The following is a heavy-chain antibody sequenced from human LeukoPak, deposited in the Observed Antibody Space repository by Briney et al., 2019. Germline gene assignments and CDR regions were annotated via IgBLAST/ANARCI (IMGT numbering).Heavy chain of an antibody. Sequence: GGSLRLSCAASGFSFDDYAMSWVRQAPGKGLEWVSGISGSGSGTYYADFVKGRFTISRDNSKNTMYLEMNSLRAEDTAVYYCAKMNGYMDVWGKGTTVTVSS. CDR3: AKMNGYMDV. J-gene: IGHJ6*03. V-gene: IGHV3-23*01. D-gene: IGHD1-1*01. CDR2: ISGSGSGT. CDR1: GFSFDDYA.